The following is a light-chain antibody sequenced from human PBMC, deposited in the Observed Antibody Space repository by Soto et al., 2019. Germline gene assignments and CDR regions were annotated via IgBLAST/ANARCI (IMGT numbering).Light chain of an antibody. CDR1: QSIGGW. Sequence: DIQMTQPPSTSSASVGDRVTITRLASQSIGGWLAWYQLKPGKAAKILIYDASSLESGVPSRFSGSGSGTEFTLTISSLQPDDFATYYCQHYNSYSRTFCQGTKVDI. J-gene: IGKJ1*01. CDR2: DAS. CDR3: QHYNSYSRT. V-gene: IGKV1-5*01.